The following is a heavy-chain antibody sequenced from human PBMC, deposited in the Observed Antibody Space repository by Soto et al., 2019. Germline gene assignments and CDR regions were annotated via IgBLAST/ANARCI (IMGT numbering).Heavy chain of an antibody. CDR3: ALHSGSYTDGFDY. D-gene: IGHD1-26*01. CDR2: ISSNGGST. Sequence: EVLLVESGGGLVQPGGSLRLSCAASGITFSSYAMHWVRQAPGKGLEYVSAISSNGGSTYYANSVKGRFTISRDNSKNTLYLQMGSLRAEDMAVYYCALHSGSYTDGFDYWGQGTLATVSS. V-gene: IGHV3-64*01. CDR1: GITFSSYA. J-gene: IGHJ4*02.